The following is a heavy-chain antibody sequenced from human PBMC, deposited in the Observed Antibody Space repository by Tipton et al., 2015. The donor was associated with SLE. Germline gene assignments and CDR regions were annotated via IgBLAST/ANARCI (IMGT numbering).Heavy chain of an antibody. CDR3: GRAIGVHYFHV. Sequence: TLSLTCTISGDSISNNNYYWCWIRQPPGEGLELIGNINYSGTTYYNPSLKTRVTISVDASKTQFSLRLTSVTAADTAVYYCGRAIGVHYFHVWGQGTLVTVSS. J-gene: IGHJ4*02. CDR2: INYSGTT. CDR1: GDSISNNNYY. D-gene: IGHD2-21*01. V-gene: IGHV4-39*07.